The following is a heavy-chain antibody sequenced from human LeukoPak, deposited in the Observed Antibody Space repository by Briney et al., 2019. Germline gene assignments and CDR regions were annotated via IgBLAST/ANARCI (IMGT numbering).Heavy chain of an antibody. V-gene: IGHV3-48*01. CDR2: IISSSSII. CDR1: GFTFSSYS. CDR3: ARGEDSSSWYADY. J-gene: IGHJ4*02. D-gene: IGHD6-13*01. Sequence: PGGSLRLSCAASGFTFSSYSMNWVRQAPGKGLEWVSYIISSSSIIYYADSVKGRFTISRDNAKNSLYLQMNSLRAEDTAVYYCARGEDSSSWYADYWGQGTLVTVSS.